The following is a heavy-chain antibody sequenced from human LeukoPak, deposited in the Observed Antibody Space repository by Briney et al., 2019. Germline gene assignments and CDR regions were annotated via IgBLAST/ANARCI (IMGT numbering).Heavy chain of an antibody. V-gene: IGHV1-69*13. CDR3: ARVPYCSSTSCYQVSYYYFDY. CDR1: GGTFSSYA. J-gene: IGHJ4*02. Sequence: GASVKVSCKASGGTFSSYAISWVRQAPGQGLEWMGGIIPIFGTANYAQKFQGRVTITADESTSTAYLELSSLTSEDTAVYYCARVPYCSSTSCYQVSYYYFDYWGQGTLVTVSS. CDR2: IIPIFGTA. D-gene: IGHD2-2*01.